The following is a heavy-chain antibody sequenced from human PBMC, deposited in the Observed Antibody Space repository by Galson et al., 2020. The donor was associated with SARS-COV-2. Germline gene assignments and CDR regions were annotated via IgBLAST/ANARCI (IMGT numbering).Heavy chain of an antibody. V-gene: IGHV1-24*01. CDR1: GYTLTELS. Sequence: ASVKVSCKVSGYTLTELSMHWVRQAPGKGLEWMGCFDPEDGETIYAQKLQGRVTTTEETSTDTAYMELSSLRSDDTAVYYCATNWSYCGGDCYFPNYWFDPWGQGTLVTVSS. J-gene: IGHJ5*02. D-gene: IGHD2-21*02. CDR3: ATNWSYCGGDCYFPNYWFDP. CDR2: FDPEDGET.